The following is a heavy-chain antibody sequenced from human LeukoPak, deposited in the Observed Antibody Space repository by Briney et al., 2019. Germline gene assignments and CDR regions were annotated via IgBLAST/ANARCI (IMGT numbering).Heavy chain of an antibody. CDR2: IYYSGST. J-gene: IGHJ3*02. CDR1: GGSISSYY. CDR3: ARHYDFWSGYYPDRRAFDI. V-gene: IGHV4-59*08. D-gene: IGHD3-3*01. Sequence: SSETLSLTCTVSGGSISSYYWSWIRQPPGKGLEWIGYIYYSGSTNYNPSLKSRVTISVDTSKNQFSLKLSSVTAADTAVYYCARHYDFWSGYYPDRRAFDIWGQGTMVTVSS.